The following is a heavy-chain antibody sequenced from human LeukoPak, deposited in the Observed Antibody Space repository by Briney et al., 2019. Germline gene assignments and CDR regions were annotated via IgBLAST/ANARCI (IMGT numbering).Heavy chain of an antibody. CDR3: ARSPSPYSSGWYFDY. V-gene: IGHV6-1*01. CDR1: GDSFSSNSVT. J-gene: IGHJ4*02. CDR2: TYQRSKWYN. Sequence: SQTLSLTCAISGDSFSSNSVTWNWIRQSPSRGLEWLGRTYQRSKWYNDYAVSVKSRITINPDISKNQFSLQLNSVTPEDTAVYYCARSPSPYSSGWYFDYWGQGTLVTVSS. D-gene: IGHD6-19*01.